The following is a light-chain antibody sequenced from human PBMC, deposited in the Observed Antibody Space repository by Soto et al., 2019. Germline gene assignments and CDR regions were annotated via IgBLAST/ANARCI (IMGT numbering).Light chain of an antibody. CDR2: GAS. CDR3: QQYNLWPPWT. Sequence: EIVMTQSPATLAVSPGERATLSSRASQSVSSNLAWYQQKPGQAPRLLIYGASTRATGIPARFSGSESGTEFTLTISSLQSEDLAVYYCQQYNLWPPWTFGQGTKVEIK. J-gene: IGKJ1*01. CDR1: QSVSSN. V-gene: IGKV3-15*01.